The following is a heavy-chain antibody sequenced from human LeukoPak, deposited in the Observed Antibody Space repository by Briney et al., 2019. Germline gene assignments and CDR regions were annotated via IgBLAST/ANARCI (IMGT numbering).Heavy chain of an antibody. CDR3: ARKYYYDSDGRDAFDI. J-gene: IGHJ3*02. CDR1: GYSISSGYY. D-gene: IGHD3-22*01. CDR2: IYHSGST. V-gene: IGHV4-38-2*02. Sequence: SETLSLTCTVSGYSISSGYYWGWIRQPPGKGLEWIGSIYHSGSTYYNPSLKSRVTISVDTSKNQFSLKLSSVTAADTAVYYCARKYYYDSDGRDAFDIWGQGTMVTVSS.